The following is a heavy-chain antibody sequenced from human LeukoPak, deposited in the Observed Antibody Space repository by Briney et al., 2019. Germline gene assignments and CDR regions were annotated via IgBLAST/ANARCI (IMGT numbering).Heavy chain of an antibody. D-gene: IGHD6-13*01. CDR3: ARDMEQQLANWFDP. CDR1: GFTVSSSY. Sequence: PGGSLRLSCAASGFTVSSSYMSWVRQAPGKGLEWVSVIYSGGSTYYADSVKGRFTISRDNSKNTLYLQMNSLRAEDTAVYYCARDMEQQLANWFDPWGQGTLVTVSS. J-gene: IGHJ5*02. V-gene: IGHV3-66*01. CDR2: IYSGGST.